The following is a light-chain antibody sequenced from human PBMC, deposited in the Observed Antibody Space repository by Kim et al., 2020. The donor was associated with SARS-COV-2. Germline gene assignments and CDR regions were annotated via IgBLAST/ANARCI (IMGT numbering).Light chain of an antibody. CDR1: HTDIGRNY. J-gene: IGLJ3*02. V-gene: IGLV1-47*01. Sequence: GRRVIISCSGSHTDIGRNYVYWYQQVPGTAPKLLIYNDNKRPSGVPDRFSGSKSGTSASLAISGLRSEDEADFYCAAWDDRLSAWMFGGGTQLTVL. CDR2: NDN. CDR3: AAWDDRLSAWM.